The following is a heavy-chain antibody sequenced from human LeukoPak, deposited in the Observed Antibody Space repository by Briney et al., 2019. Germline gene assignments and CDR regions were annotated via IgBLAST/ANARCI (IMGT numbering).Heavy chain of an antibody. V-gene: IGHV3-21*01. J-gene: IGHJ4*02. D-gene: IGHD3-3*01. CDR1: GFAFSTYT. Sequence: GGSLRLSCAASGFAFSTYTMNWVRQAPGKGLEWVSSITSSSSYIYYADSVKGRFTISRDNAKKSLYLQMNSLRVEDTALYYCARGAILSNYDFWSGYPGYFDYWGQGTLVTVSS. CDR2: ITSSSSYI. CDR3: ARGAILSNYDFWSGYPGYFDY.